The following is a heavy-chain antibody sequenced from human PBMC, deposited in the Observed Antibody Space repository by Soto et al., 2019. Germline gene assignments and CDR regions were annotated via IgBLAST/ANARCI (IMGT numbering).Heavy chain of an antibody. CDR3: AREVRSAFDI. CDR1: GGSISSYY. CDR2: IYYSGST. J-gene: IGHJ3*02. V-gene: IGHV4-59*01. Sequence: ASETLSLTCTVSGGSISSYYWSLIRQPPGKGLEWIGYIYYSGSTNYNPSLKSRVTISVDTSKNQFSLKLSSVTAADTAVYYCAREVRSAFDIWGRGTMVTVSS.